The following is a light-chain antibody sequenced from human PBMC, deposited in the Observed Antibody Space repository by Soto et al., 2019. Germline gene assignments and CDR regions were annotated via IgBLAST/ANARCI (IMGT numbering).Light chain of an antibody. Sequence: DIQMTQSPSSLSASVGDRVTITCRASQGIANYLAWYQQKPGKVPKLLIYAASTLEPGVPSRFSGSGFGTDFTLSISSLQPEDFATYYCQQYNSYSPTFGQGTRVEIK. J-gene: IGKJ1*01. CDR2: AAS. CDR1: QGIANY. CDR3: QQYNSYSPT. V-gene: IGKV1-27*01.